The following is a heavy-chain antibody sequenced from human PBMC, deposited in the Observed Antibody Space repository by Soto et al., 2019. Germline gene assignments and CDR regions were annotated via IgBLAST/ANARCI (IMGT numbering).Heavy chain of an antibody. Sequence: SETLSLTCNVSGVSISIEHYHWTWIRQSPGKELEWIGYIHYSGTTHYNPSLRGRVTTSIDTSKNQFSLRLTSVIATDTAVYYCARPRTRSGHDPFDIWGQGTMVTV. CDR1: GVSISIEHYH. CDR2: IHYSGTT. D-gene: IGHD6-25*01. J-gene: IGHJ3*02. V-gene: IGHV4-39*01. CDR3: ARPRTRSGHDPFDI.